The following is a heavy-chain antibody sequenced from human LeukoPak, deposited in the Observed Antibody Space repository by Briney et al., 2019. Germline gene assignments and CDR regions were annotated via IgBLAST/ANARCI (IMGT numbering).Heavy chain of an antibody. J-gene: IGHJ3*02. V-gene: IGHV4-34*01. CDR2: IYHSGST. CDR1: GGSFSGYY. D-gene: IGHD2-2*01. CDR3: ARDPRVVPAASAFDI. Sequence: PSETLSLTCAVYGGSFSGYYWSWVRQPPGKGLEWIGEIYHSGSTNYNPSLKSRVTISVDKSKNQFSLKLSSVTAADTAVYYCARDPRVVPAASAFDIWGQGTMVTVSS.